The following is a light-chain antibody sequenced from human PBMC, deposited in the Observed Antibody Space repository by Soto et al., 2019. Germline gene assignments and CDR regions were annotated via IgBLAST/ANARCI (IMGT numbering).Light chain of an antibody. CDR2: GTS. J-gene: IGKJ4*01. CDR3: QQYDKWPPVT. CDR1: QSVSSN. Sequence: EIVMTQSPATLSVSPVERATLSCRASQSVSSNLAWYQQKPGQAPRLLMYGTSTRATDIPPRFSGSGSGTEFTLTISSLQSEDFAVYYCQQYDKWPPVTFGGGTKVDI. V-gene: IGKV3-15*01.